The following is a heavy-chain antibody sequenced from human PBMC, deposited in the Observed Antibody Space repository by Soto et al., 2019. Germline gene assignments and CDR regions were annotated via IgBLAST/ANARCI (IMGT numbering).Heavy chain of an antibody. Sequence: QVRLQESGPGLVKPSQTLSLTCTVSGGSISSGGHYWTWIRQLPGKGLEWIGYIFDSGNIFYYNPSLKSRVTISVDTSKNHFSLQLSSVTAADTAVYYCARDRVFQVWGQGTTVTVSS. J-gene: IGHJ6*02. CDR2: IFDSGNIF. CDR1: GGSISSGGHY. V-gene: IGHV4-31*03. CDR3: ARDRVFQV. D-gene: IGHD3-10*02.